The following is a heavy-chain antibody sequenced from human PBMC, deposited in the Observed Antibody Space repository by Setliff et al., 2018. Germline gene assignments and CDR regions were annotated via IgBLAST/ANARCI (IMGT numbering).Heavy chain of an antibody. D-gene: IGHD3-22*01. CDR2: IKSKTDGGTT. CDR3: TTRRGSSGYYYVY. J-gene: IGHJ4*02. V-gene: IGHV3-15*01. CDR1: GFTFSNAW. Sequence: KPGGSLRLSCAASGFTFSNAWMSWVRQAPGKGLEWVGRIKSKTDGGTTDYAAPVKGRFTISRDDSKNTLYLQMNSLKTEDTAVYYCTTRRGSSGYYYVYWGQGTLVTVSS.